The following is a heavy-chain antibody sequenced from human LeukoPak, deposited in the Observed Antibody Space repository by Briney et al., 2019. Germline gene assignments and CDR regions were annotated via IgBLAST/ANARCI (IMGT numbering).Heavy chain of an antibody. Sequence: ASVKVSCKASGYSFTRDYIHWVRQAPGQGLEWMGIILPGSGTTDFAQKFQGRVIMTRDLSTSTVYMELSSLRSEDTAVYYCATGSGDFEVYWGQGTLVTVSS. CDR3: ATGSGDFEVY. CDR2: ILPGSGTT. J-gene: IGHJ4*02. CDR1: GYSFTRDY. D-gene: IGHD2-21*02. V-gene: IGHV1-46*01.